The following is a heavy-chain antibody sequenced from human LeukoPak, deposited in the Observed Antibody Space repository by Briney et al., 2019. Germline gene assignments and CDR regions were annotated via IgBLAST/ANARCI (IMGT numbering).Heavy chain of an antibody. CDR3: ARAGSGALRD. V-gene: IGHV4-61*02. D-gene: IGHD3-10*01. J-gene: IGHJ4*02. Sequence: SETLSLTCTVSSGSISSSNYYWSWIRQPAGKGLEWIGLIYTSGGTNYNPSLKNRVTMSVDTSKNQFSLKLSSVTAADTAVYYCARAGSGALRDWGQGTLVTVSS. CDR1: SGSISSSNYY. CDR2: IYTSGGT.